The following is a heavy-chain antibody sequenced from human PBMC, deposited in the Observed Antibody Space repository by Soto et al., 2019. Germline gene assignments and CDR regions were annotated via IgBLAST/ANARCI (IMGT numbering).Heavy chain of an antibody. CDR1: GDSISNSRFY. J-gene: IGHJ5*01. D-gene: IGHD2-15*01. Sequence: SETLSLTCSVSGDSISNSRFYWAWIRQPPGEGLEWIGSIYYGGSTYYNPSLMSRVTISADTSKNQFSLKVNSVTVADTAVYYCARRSHTNWPAYWGHGTQVTVSS. CDR2: IYYGGST. V-gene: IGHV4-39*01. CDR3: ARRSHTNWPAY.